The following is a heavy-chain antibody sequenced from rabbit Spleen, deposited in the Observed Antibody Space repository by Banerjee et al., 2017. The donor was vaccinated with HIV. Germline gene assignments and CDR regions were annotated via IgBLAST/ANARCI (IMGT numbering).Heavy chain of an antibody. CDR2: IYTSSSGST. Sequence: QSLEESGGDLVKPGASLTLTCTASGFSFSSYYMCWVRQAPGKGLEWIGCIYTSSSGSTYYASWAKGRFTISKTSSTTVTLQMTSLTAADTATYFCATDLHYTNYRTGLWGPGTLVTVS. D-gene: IGHD7-1*01. J-gene: IGHJ4*01. CDR1: GFSFSSYY. CDR3: ATDLHYTNYRTGL. V-gene: IGHV1S40*01.